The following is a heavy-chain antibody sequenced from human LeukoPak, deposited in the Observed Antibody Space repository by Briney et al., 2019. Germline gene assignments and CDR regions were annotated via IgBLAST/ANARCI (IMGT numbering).Heavy chain of an antibody. D-gene: IGHD3-3*01. Sequence: SETLSLTCTVSGGSISSGGYYWSWIRQHPGKGLEWIGYIYYSGSTYYNPSLKSRVTISVDTSKNQFSLKLSSVTAADTAVYYCASLYDFWSGYPPRYIGAFDIWGQGTMVPVSS. CDR1: GGSISSGGYY. CDR2: IYYSGST. V-gene: IGHV4-31*03. CDR3: ASLYDFWSGYPPRYIGAFDI. J-gene: IGHJ3*02.